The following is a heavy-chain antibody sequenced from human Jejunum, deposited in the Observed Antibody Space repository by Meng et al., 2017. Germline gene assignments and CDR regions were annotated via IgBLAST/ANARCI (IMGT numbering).Heavy chain of an antibody. J-gene: IGHJ4*02. D-gene: IGHD2-15*01. Sequence: QLESGGRGVGTPAALLSLRSVVSGCAISSSSWWSWVRQPPGKGLEWIGEIYVGGSPSHNPSLRPRVTISIETSRNQFSLSLTSVTAADTAVYYCARHGAAPYFDDWGQGSLVTVSS. CDR3: ARHGAAPYFDD. CDR1: GCAISSSSW. V-gene: IGHV4/OR15-8*01. CDR2: IYVGGSP.